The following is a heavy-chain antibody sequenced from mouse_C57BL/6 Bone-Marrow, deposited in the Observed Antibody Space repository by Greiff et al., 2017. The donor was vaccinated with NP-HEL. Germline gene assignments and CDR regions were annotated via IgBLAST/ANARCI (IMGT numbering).Heavy chain of an antibody. CDR3: ARDYYGSSYAMDY. J-gene: IGHJ4*01. V-gene: IGHV1-26*01. CDR1: GYPFTDYY. CDR2: INPNNGGT. Sequence: EVQLQQSGPELVKPGASVKISCKASGYPFTDYYMNWVKQSHGKSLEWIGDINPNNGGTSYNQKFKGKATLTVDKSSSTAYMELRSLTSEDSAVYYCARDYYGSSYAMDYWGRGTSVTVSS. D-gene: IGHD1-1*01.